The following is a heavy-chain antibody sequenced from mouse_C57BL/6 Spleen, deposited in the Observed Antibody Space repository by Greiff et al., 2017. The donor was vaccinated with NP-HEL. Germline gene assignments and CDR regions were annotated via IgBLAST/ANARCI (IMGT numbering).Heavy chain of an antibody. V-gene: IGHV5-17*01. CDR2: ISSGSSTN. Sequence: EVKLMESGGGLVKPGGSLKLSCAASGFTFSDYGMHWVRQAPEKGLEWVAYISSGSSTNYYADTVKGRFTISRDNAKNTLFLQMTSLRSEDTAMYYCARTGSAMDYWGQGTSVTVSS. CDR3: ARTGSAMDY. J-gene: IGHJ4*01. CDR1: GFTFSDYG.